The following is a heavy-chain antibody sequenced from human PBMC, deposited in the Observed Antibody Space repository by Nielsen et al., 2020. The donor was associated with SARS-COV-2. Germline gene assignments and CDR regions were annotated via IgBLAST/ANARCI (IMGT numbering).Heavy chain of an antibody. J-gene: IGHJ5*02. CDR1: GGSISSYY. Sequence: SETLSLTCTVPGGSISSYYWSWIRQPPGKGLEWIGYIYYSGSTNYNPSLKSRVTIAVDTSKNLFSLKLSSVTAADTAVYYCARHERRRFDPWGQGTLVTVSS. V-gene: IGHV4-59*08. D-gene: IGHD1-1*01. CDR2: IYYSGST. CDR3: ARHERRRFDP.